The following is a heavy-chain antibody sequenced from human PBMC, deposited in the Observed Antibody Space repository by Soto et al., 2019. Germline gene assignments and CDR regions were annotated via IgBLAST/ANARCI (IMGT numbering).Heavy chain of an antibody. Sequence: ASVKVSCKASGYTFTDYYIHWVRQAPGQGLEWMGCISPRTGSANFAQRFQGRVSMTRDTSITTAYMELRRLKSDDTAVYYCARGPYYGPPYGMDVWGQGTTGTVSS. V-gene: IGHV1-2*02. CDR3: ARGPYYGPPYGMDV. J-gene: IGHJ6*02. CDR2: ISPRTGSA. CDR1: GYTFTDYY. D-gene: IGHD3-10*01.